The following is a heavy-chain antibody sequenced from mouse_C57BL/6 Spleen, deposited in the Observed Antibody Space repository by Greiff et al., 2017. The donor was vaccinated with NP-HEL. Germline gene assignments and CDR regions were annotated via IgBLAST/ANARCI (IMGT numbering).Heavy chain of an antibody. CDR1: GYAFSSSW. D-gene: IGHD4-1*02. J-gene: IGHJ2*01. CDR3: AISSNWADY. V-gene: IGHV1-82*01. Sequence: VQLVESGPELVKPGASVKISCKASGYAFSSSWMNWVKQRPGKGLEWIGRIYPGDGDTNYNEKFKSKATLTVDKSSSTAYMQLSSLTSEDSAVYYCAISSNWADYWGQGTTLTVSS. CDR2: IYPGDGDT.